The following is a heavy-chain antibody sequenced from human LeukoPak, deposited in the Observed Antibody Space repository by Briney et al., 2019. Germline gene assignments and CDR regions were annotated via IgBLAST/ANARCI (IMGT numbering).Heavy chain of an antibody. D-gene: IGHD6-19*01. J-gene: IGHJ4*02. Sequence: ASVKVSCKASGYTFTAYYIHWLRQAPGQGPEWMGWIKPDSGSSHYAQKFQGRVTMTRDTSSNSAYMDLTSLKSDDTALYYCARARVPIAVAGLYYFDYWAQGALVTVSS. CDR2: IKPDSGSS. CDR3: ARARVPIAVAGLYYFDY. CDR1: GYTFTAYY. V-gene: IGHV1-2*02.